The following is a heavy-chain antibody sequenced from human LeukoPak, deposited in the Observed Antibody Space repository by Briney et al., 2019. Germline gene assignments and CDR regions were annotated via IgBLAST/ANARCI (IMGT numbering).Heavy chain of an antibody. J-gene: IGHJ4*02. Sequence: YPSETLSLTCTVSGGSINNYYWSWIRQSPGKGLEWVSGISGSGGSTFYADSVKGRFTISGDNSKNTLYLQMNSLRAEDTAIYYCAKADGNYYDRSGSFDYWGQGTLVTVSS. CDR1: GGSINNYY. V-gene: IGHV3-23*01. CDR2: ISGSGGST. CDR3: AKADGNYYDRSGSFDY. D-gene: IGHD3-22*01.